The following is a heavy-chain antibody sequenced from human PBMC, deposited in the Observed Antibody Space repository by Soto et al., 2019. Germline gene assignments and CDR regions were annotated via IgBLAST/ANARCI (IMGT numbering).Heavy chain of an antibody. Sequence: QVQLVQSGAEVKKSGASVKVSCKASGYTFTSYGITWVRQAPGQGLEWMGWISSYNGNTNYAQMLQGRITMTIDTSTSTAYMDLRSLKSDDTAVYFCARGNYFDSSGPFDYWGQGTLVTVSS. V-gene: IGHV1-18*04. CDR2: ISSYNGNT. D-gene: IGHD3-22*01. CDR1: GYTFTSYG. CDR3: ARGNYFDSSGPFDY. J-gene: IGHJ4*02.